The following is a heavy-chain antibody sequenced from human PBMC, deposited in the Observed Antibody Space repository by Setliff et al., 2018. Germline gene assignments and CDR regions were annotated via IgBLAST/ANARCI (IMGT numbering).Heavy chain of an antibody. CDR3: ARDLNRWFGEFAFDI. J-gene: IGHJ3*02. CDR2: INTGGGSA. D-gene: IGHD3-10*01. V-gene: IGHV1-46*01. CDR1: GFSFTRYY. Sequence: ASVKVSCKTSGFSFTRYYMHWVRQAPGQGLEWMGIINTGGGSASYAQKFQGRVTMTSDTSTSTVYMEVNSVTSDDTAVYYCARDLNRWFGEFAFDIWGQGTMVTVSS.